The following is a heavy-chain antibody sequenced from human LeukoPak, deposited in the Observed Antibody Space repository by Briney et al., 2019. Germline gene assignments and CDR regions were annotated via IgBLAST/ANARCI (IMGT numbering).Heavy chain of an antibody. CDR3: ARLGSSSWKGFDP. CDR2: INHSGST. Sequence: PSETLSLTCAVYGGSFSGYYWSWIRQPPGKGLEWIGEINHSGSTNYNPSLKSRVTISVDTSKNQFSLKLSSVTAADTAVYYCARLGSSSWKGFDPWGQGTLVTVSS. J-gene: IGHJ5*02. CDR1: GGSFSGYY. V-gene: IGHV4-34*01. D-gene: IGHD6-13*01.